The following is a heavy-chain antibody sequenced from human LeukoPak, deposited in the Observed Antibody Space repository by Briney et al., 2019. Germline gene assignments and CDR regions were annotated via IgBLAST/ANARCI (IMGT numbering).Heavy chain of an antibody. CDR3: AGDIAAAGNSNYMDV. Sequence: GGSLRLSCAASGFTISNAWMSWVRQAPGKGLEWVGRIKSKTDGGTTDYAAPVKGRFTISRDDSKNTLYLQMNSLKTEDTAVYYCAGDIAAAGNSNYMDVWGKGTTVTVPS. D-gene: IGHD6-13*01. V-gene: IGHV3-15*01. J-gene: IGHJ6*03. CDR2: IKSKTDGGTT. CDR1: GFTISNAW.